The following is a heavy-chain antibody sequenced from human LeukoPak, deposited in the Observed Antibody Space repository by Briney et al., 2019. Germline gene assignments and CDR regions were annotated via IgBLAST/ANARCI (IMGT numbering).Heavy chain of an antibody. D-gene: IGHD3-9*01. CDR3: ARDTLTGYYQD. J-gene: IGHJ4*02. V-gene: IGHV3-33*01. Sequence: GKSLRLSCAASGFTFSSFGMHWVRQAPGKGLEWVAIIWYDGSNQYYADSVKGRFTVSRDNSKNTLYLQMNSLRAEDTAVYYCARDTLTGYYQDWGQGTLVIVSS. CDR1: GFTFSSFG. CDR2: IWYDGSNQ.